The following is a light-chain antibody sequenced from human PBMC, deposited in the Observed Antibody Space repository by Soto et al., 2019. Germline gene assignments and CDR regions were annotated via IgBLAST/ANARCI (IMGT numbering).Light chain of an antibody. CDR1: QTINSW. V-gene: IGKV1-5*03. Sequence: DIQMTQIPSTLSASIGDRVTITCRASQTINSWLAWYQQKPGQPPKLLIYRASRLESGVPSRCSGFGSGTEFTLTISSLQPDDFATYDGQQYNNYWTFGPGTKVVI. J-gene: IGKJ1*01. CDR3: QQYNNYWT. CDR2: RAS.